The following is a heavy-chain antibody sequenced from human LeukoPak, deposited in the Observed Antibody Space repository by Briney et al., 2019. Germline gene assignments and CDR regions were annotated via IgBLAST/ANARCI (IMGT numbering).Heavy chain of an antibody. CDR3: ARGRFLEWLLSNDAFDI. CDR2: IWYDGSNK. CDR1: GFTFSSYG. Sequence: PGRSLRLSCAASGFTFSSYGMHWVRQAPGKGLEWVAVIWYDGSNKYYADSVKGRFTISRDNSKNTLYLQTNSLRAEDTAVYYCARGRFLEWLLSNDAFDIWGQGTMVTVSS. D-gene: IGHD3-3*01. J-gene: IGHJ3*02. V-gene: IGHV3-33*01.